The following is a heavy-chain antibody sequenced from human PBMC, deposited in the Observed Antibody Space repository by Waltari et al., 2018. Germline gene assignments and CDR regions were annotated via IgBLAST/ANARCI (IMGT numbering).Heavy chain of an antibody. Sequence: QVQLVQSGAEVKKPGASVKVSCKASGYTFTGYYMHWVRQAPGQGLEWMGRINPNSGGTNYAQKFQGRVTMTRDTSISTAYMELSRLRSDDTAVYYCASAMVRGVIGYYYMDVWGKGTTVTVSS. CDR2: INPNSGGT. D-gene: IGHD3-10*01. V-gene: IGHV1-2*06. CDR1: GYTFTGYY. CDR3: ASAMVRGVIGYYYMDV. J-gene: IGHJ6*03.